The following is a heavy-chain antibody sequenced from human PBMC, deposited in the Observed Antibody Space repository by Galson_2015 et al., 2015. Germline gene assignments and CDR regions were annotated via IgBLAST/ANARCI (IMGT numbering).Heavy chain of an antibody. V-gene: IGHV5-10-1*01. J-gene: IGHJ5*02. CDR2: IDPSDSYT. CDR1: GYRFTSYW. Sequence: QSGAEVTKPGESLRISCKGSGYRFTSYWITWVRQMPGKGLEWMGKIDPSDSYTNYSPSFQGHVTISADKSFSTAYLQWSSLKASDSAMYYCARQGEDILTGYQLNWFDPWGQGTLVTVSS. D-gene: IGHD3-9*01. CDR3: ARQGEDILTGYQLNWFDP.